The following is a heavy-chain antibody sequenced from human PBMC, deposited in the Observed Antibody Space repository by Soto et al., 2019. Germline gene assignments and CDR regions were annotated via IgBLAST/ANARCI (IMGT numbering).Heavy chain of an antibody. CDR3: ARSVGGSNVNFDY. J-gene: IGHJ4*02. Sequence: QVQLVQSGAEVRTPGASVKVSCKASGYTFTSYDINWVRQATGQGPEWMGWMNPDSGNTGYVQKFQGRVTMTRNTAISTAYMELSSLRSEDTAVYYCARSVGGSNVNFDYWGQGTLVTVPS. CDR1: GYTFTSYD. D-gene: IGHD3-10*01. CDR2: MNPDSGNT. V-gene: IGHV1-8*01.